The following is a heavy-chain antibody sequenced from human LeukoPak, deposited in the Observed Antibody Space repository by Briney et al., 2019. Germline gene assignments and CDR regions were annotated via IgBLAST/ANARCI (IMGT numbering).Heavy chain of an antibody. D-gene: IGHD2-2*01. V-gene: IGHV1-69*05. CDR1: GGTFSSYA. CDR3: LGYCSSTSCYSAAFDI. Sequence: ASVKVSCKASGGTFSSYAISWVRQAPGQGLEWMGGIIPIFGTANYAQKFQGRVTITTDESTSTAYMELSSPRSEDTAVYYCLGYCSSTSCYSAAFDIWGQGTMVTVSS. CDR2: IIPIFGTA. J-gene: IGHJ3*02.